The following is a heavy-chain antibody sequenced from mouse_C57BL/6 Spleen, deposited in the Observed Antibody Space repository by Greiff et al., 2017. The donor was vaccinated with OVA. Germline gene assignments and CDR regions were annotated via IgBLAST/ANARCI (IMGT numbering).Heavy chain of an antibody. CDR3: ARKCYGNYYWYFDV. Sequence: VQLQESGPGLVQPSQSLSITCTVSGFSLTSYGVHWVRQSPGKGLEWLGVIWSGGSTDYNAAFISRLSISKDNSKSQVFFKMNSLQADDTAIYYCARKCYGNYYWYFDVWGTGTTVTVSS. CDR2: IWSGGST. D-gene: IGHD2-1*01. V-gene: IGHV2-2*01. CDR1: GFSLTSYG. J-gene: IGHJ1*03.